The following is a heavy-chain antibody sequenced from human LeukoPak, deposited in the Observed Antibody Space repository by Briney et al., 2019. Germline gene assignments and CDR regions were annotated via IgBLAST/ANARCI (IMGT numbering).Heavy chain of an antibody. CDR2: INHSGST. Sequence: SETLSLTCAVYGGSFSGYYWDWIRRPPGKGLEWIGEINHSGSTNYNPSLKSRVTISVDTSKNDFSLKLSSVTAADTAVYYCARGRHYDILTGYYNERYFDYWGQGTLVTVSS. V-gene: IGHV4-34*01. CDR1: GGSFSGYY. J-gene: IGHJ4*02. D-gene: IGHD3-9*01. CDR3: ARGRHYDILTGYYNERYFDY.